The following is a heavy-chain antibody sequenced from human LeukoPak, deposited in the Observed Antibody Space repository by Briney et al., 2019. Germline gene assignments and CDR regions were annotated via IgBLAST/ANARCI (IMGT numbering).Heavy chain of an antibody. J-gene: IGHJ6*02. D-gene: IGHD2-2*01. V-gene: IGHV3-30*04. Sequence: GRSLRLSCAASGFTFSSYAMHWVRQAPGKGLEWVAVISYDGSNKYYADSVKGRFTISRDNSKNTLYLQMNSLRAEDTAVYYCARELTLGDCSSTSCYHYGMDVWGQGTTVTVSS. CDR3: ARELTLGDCSSTSCYHYGMDV. CDR1: GFTFSSYA. CDR2: ISYDGSNK.